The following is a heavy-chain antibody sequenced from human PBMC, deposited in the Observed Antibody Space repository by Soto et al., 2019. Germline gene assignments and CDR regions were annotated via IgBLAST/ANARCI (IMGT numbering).Heavy chain of an antibody. CDR1: GGSISSGGYY. Sequence: QVQLQESGPGLVKPSQTLSLTCTVSGGSISSGGYYWSWIRQHPGKGLEWIGYIYYSGSTYYNPPRKNRLTISVDTSKNQFSLKLSAVTAADTAVYYCARDHAYSYGVDWFDPWGQGTPVTVAT. J-gene: IGHJ5*02. CDR2: IYYSGST. CDR3: ARDHAYSYGVDWFDP. D-gene: IGHD5-18*01. V-gene: IGHV4-31*03.